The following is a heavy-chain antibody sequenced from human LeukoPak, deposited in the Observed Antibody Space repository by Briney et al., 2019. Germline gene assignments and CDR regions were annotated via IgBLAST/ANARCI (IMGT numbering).Heavy chain of an antibody. J-gene: IGHJ4*02. CDR3: AKWYSSSWLFDY. D-gene: IGHD6-13*01. V-gene: IGHV3-30*02. Sequence: GGSLRLSCAASGFTFSSYGVHWARQAPGKGLEWVAFIRYDGSNKYYADSVKGRFTISRDNSKNTLYLQMNSLRVEDTAVYYCAKWYSSSWLFDYWGQGTLVTVSS. CDR1: GFTFSSYG. CDR2: IRYDGSNK.